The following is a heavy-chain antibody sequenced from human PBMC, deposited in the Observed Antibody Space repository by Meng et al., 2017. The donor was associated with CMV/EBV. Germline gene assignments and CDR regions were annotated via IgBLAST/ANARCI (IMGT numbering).Heavy chain of an antibody. V-gene: IGHV3-49*04. CDR3: TSIIAVVPS. Sequence: GESLKISCTASGFTFGDYAMSWVRQAPGKGLEWVGFIRSKAYGGTTEYAASVKGRFTISRDDSKSIAYLQMNSLKTEDTAVYYCTSIIAVVPSWGQGTLVTVSS. CDR2: IRSKAYGGTT. D-gene: IGHD2-2*01. CDR1: GFTFGDYA. J-gene: IGHJ4*02.